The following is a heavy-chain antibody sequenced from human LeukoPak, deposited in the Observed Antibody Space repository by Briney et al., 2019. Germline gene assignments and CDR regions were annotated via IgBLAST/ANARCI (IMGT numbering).Heavy chain of an antibody. D-gene: IGHD3-10*01. CDR3: AKDRRWFGELDY. V-gene: IGHV3-23*01. CDR2: ISGSGGST. J-gene: IGHJ4*02. Sequence: GESLRLSCAASGFTFSSYAMSWVRQAPGKGLEWVSAISGSGGSTYYADSVKGRFTISRDNSKNTLYLQMNSLRAEDTAVYYCAKDRRWFGELDYWGQGTLVTVSS. CDR1: GFTFSSYA.